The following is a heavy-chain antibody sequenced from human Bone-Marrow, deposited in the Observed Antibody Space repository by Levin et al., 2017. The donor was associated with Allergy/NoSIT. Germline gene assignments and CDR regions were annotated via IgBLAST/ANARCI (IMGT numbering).Heavy chain of an antibody. D-gene: IGHD6-19*01. V-gene: IGHV3-33*01. Sequence: GGSLRLSCEASGFTFRNYAMHWVRQAPGKGLECVAVIWYDGTNKYYADSVKGRFTVFRDNPANTLYLQVGSLTADDTAVYYCARGAEYSSGWYVDYWGQGTLVTVSS. J-gene: IGHJ4*02. CDR2: IWYDGTNK. CDR3: ARGAEYSSGWYVDY. CDR1: GFTFRNYA.